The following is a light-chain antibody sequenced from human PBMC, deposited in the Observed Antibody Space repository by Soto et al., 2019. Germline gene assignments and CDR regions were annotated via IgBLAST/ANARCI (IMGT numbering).Light chain of an antibody. Sequence: SVLTQPASLSGSPGQSITISCTGTSSDVGGYNYVSWYQQHPGKAPKLMIYEVSNRPSGVSNRFSGSKSGNTASLTISGLQAEDEADYYCSSYTSSSFYVFGTGTKVTVL. V-gene: IGLV2-14*01. CDR2: EVS. J-gene: IGLJ1*01. CDR1: SSDVGGYNY. CDR3: SSYTSSSFYV.